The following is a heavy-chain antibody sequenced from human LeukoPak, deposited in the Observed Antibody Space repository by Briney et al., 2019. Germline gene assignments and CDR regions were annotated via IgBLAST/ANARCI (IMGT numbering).Heavy chain of an antibody. J-gene: IGHJ6*02. V-gene: IGHV4-59*08. CDR3: SRLGRVATAGAYNYHSMDV. D-gene: IGHD5-12*01. CDR1: GDSISNNY. Sequence: SETLSLTCTVSGDSISNNYWSWIRQPPGKGLEWIGYIYYSGSTNYNPSLKSRVAISVDTSKDQFSLELTSVTAADTAVYYCSRLGRVATAGAYNYHSMDVWGQGTTVTVSS. CDR2: IYYSGST.